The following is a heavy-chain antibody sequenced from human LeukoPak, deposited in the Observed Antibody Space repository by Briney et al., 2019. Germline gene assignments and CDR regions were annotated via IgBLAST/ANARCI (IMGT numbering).Heavy chain of an antibody. V-gene: IGHV4-39*07. J-gene: IGHJ6*03. CDR3: ARTTYYYDSSGYYYYYYYMDV. CDR1: GGSISSSSYY. Sequence: SETLSLTCTVSGGSISSSSYYWGWIRQPPGKGLEWIGSIYYSGSTYYNPSLKSRVTISVDTSKNQFSLKLSSVTAADTAVYYCARTTYYYDSSGYYYYYYYMDVWGKGTTVTVSS. CDR2: IYYSGST. D-gene: IGHD3-22*01.